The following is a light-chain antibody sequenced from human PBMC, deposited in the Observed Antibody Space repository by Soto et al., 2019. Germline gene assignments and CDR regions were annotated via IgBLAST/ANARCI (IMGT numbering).Light chain of an antibody. CDR3: QKYTRVPLS. V-gene: IGKV1-27*01. Sequence: DVPMTQSPSSLSAFVGDRVTLTYRASQGIAPDLAWFQQKPGKVPKLLIDATTTLQSWVPSRFSGSGSGTDFTLPINSLQPEYVGTYYSQKYTRVPLSFGGGTKGEIK. J-gene: IGKJ4*01. CDR2: ATT. CDR1: QGIAPD.